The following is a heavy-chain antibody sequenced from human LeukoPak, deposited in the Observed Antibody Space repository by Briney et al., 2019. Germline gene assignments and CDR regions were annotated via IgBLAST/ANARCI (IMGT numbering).Heavy chain of an antibody. CDR3: AKSQRNDQQVVQRIDY. CDR1: RFTFSTYA. Sequence: GSLRLSCTASRFTFSTYAMSWVRQAPGKGLEWVSSISGSGDTTYYTGSVKGRFTISRDNSKNALYLQMSSLRAEDTAVYYCAKSQRNDQQVVQRIDYWGQGTLVTVSS. V-gene: IGHV3-23*01. CDR2: ISGSGDTT. D-gene: IGHD2-2*01. J-gene: IGHJ4*02.